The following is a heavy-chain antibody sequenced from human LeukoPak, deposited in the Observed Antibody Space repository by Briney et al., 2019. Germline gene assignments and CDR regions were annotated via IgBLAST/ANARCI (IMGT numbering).Heavy chain of an antibody. CDR3: ASTGSYYYYGMDV. J-gene: IGHJ6*02. Sequence: GESLKISCKGSGYSFTSYWISWVRQMPGKGLEWMGRIDPSDSYTNYSPSFQGHVTISADKSISTAYLQWSSLKASDTAVYYCASTGSYYYYGMDVWGQGTTVTVSS. D-gene: IGHD2-15*01. V-gene: IGHV5-10-1*01. CDR2: IDPSDSYT. CDR1: GYSFTSYW.